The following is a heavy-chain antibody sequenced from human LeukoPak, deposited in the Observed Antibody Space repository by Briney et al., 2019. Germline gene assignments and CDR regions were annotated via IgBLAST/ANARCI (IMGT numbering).Heavy chain of an antibody. D-gene: IGHD3-10*01. Sequence: KPSETLSLTCTVSGGSISSYYWSWIRQPAGKGLEWIGRIYTSGSTNYNPSLKSRVTMSVDTSKNQFSLKLSSVTAADAAVYYCASHPRYYYGSGSSRDYMDVWGKGTTVTISS. CDR1: GGSISSYY. CDR2: IYTSGST. J-gene: IGHJ6*03. CDR3: ASHPRYYYGSGSSRDYMDV. V-gene: IGHV4-4*07.